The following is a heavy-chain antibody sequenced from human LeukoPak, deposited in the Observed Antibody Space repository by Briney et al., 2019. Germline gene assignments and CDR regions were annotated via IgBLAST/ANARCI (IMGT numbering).Heavy chain of an antibody. Sequence: GGSLRLSCAASGFTVSSNYMSWVRQAPGKGLEWVAVIWYDGSNKYYADSVKGRFTISRDNSKNTPYLQMNSLRAEDTAVYYCAREGLDGSFYYFDYWGQGTLVTVSS. V-gene: IGHV3-33*08. CDR3: AREGLDGSFYYFDY. CDR1: GFTVSSNY. J-gene: IGHJ4*02. CDR2: IWYDGSNK. D-gene: IGHD5-24*01.